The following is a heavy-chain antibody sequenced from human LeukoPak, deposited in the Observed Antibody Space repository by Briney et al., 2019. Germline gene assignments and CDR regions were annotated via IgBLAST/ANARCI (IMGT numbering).Heavy chain of an antibody. CDR1: GGTFSSYA. J-gene: IGHJ6*03. Sequence: SCKASGGTFSSYAISWVRQAPGKGLEWVGFIRSKAYGGTTEYAASVKGRFTISRDDSKSIAYLQMNSLKTEDTAVYYCTRDVVVVPAVPDPVGLYYYYYYMDVWGKGTTVTVSS. CDR2: IRSKAYGGTT. D-gene: IGHD2-2*01. V-gene: IGHV3-49*04. CDR3: TRDVVVVPAVPDPVGLYYYYYYMDV.